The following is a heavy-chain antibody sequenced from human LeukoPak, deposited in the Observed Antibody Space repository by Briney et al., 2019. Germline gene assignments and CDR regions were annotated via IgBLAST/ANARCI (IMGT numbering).Heavy chain of an antibody. CDR2: ISSGSSTI. Sequence: PGGSLRLSCAASGFTFSSYSMNWVRQAPGKGLEWVSYISSGSSTIYYADSVRGRFTISRDNAKNSLYLQMNSLRAEDTAVYYCARVQKIKRWGSSSSPFDYWGQGTLVTVSS. J-gene: IGHJ4*02. CDR1: GFTFSSYS. CDR3: ARVQKIKRWGSSSSPFDY. D-gene: IGHD6-6*01. V-gene: IGHV3-48*01.